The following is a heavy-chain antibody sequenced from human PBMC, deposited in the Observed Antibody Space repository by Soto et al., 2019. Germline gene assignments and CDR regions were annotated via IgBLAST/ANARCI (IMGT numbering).Heavy chain of an antibody. Sequence: GGSLRLSCAASGFTFSTYSMNWVRQAPGKGLEWVSFITSSSNTIKYANSVKGRFTISRDNAKKSLYLQMNSLRAEDTAVYYCAKDVRYYDILTGYYGYCFDYWGQGTLVTVSS. D-gene: IGHD3-9*01. CDR3: AKDVRYYDILTGYYGYCFDY. V-gene: IGHV3-48*01. J-gene: IGHJ4*02. CDR1: GFTFSTYS. CDR2: ITSSSNTI.